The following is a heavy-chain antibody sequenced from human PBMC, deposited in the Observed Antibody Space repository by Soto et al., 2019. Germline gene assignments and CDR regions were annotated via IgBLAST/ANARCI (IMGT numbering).Heavy chain of an antibody. J-gene: IGHJ6*02. CDR2: IYNSGYT. CDR1: GGSISSADYF. CDR3: ARVGAGAAAGTGYYYGMDV. D-gene: IGHD6-13*01. V-gene: IGHV4-30-4*01. Sequence: TLSLTCTVSGGSISSADYFWSWIRQPPGKGLEWIGYIYNSGYTYDNPSLRSRVTISIDTSKNQFSLKLRSVTAADTAVYYCARVGAGAAAGTGYYYGMDVWGQGTTVTVSS.